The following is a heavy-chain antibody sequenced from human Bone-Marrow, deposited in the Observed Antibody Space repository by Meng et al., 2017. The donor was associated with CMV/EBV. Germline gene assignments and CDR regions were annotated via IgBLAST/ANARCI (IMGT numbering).Heavy chain of an antibody. Sequence: GSLRLSCTVSGGSVSSGSYYWSWIRQPPGKGLEWIGYIYYSGSTNYNPSLKSRVTISVDTSKNQFSLKLSSVTAADTAVYYCARDIAYCSSTSCPPDFWGQGTLVTVSS. D-gene: IGHD2-2*01. CDR2: IYYSGST. CDR1: GGSVSSGSYY. CDR3: ARDIAYCSSTSCPPDF. V-gene: IGHV4-61*01. J-gene: IGHJ4*02.